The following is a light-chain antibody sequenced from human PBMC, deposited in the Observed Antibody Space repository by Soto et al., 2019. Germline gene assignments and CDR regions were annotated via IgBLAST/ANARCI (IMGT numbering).Light chain of an antibody. Sequence: EIVLTQSPATLSVSPGERATLSCRATETISTNLAWFQRKPGQPPRLLIYGSSNRATRVPDRFSGSGSGTEFTLIISSLQSEDVALYYCQQYSNWPPAITFGQGTRLEIK. V-gene: IGKV3-15*01. CDR1: ETISTN. J-gene: IGKJ5*01. CDR3: QQYSNWPPAIT. CDR2: GSS.